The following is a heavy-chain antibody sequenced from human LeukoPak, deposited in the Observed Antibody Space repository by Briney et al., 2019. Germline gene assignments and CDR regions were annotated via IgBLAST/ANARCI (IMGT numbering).Heavy chain of an antibody. CDR2: VTSGVTT. CDR3: TKGDYLGSGNSYTFDY. J-gene: IGHJ4*02. Sequence: GGSLRLSCAASGFTFSSYAMSWVRQAPGKGLQWVSAVTSGVTTYYADSVKGRFTISRDNSKSTLYLQMSSLRADDTAVCYCTKGDYLGSGNSYTFDYWGQGTLVTVSS. D-gene: IGHD3-10*01. CDR1: GFTFSSYA. V-gene: IGHV3-23*01.